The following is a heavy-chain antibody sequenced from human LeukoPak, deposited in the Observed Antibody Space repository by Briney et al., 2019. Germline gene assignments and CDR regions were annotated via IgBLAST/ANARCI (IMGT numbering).Heavy chain of an antibody. CDR3: ARDPNGDYIGAFEF. J-gene: IGHJ3*01. V-gene: IGHV3-74*01. CDR2: ITSAGAP. Sequence: GGSLRLSCTASGFTFSNYWMHWVRQAPGKGLEWVSAITSAGAPRYADSVKGRFTISRDNSKNTLYLQMNSLRAEDTAQYFCARDPNGDYIGAFEFWGQGTGVTVSS. D-gene: IGHD4-17*01. CDR1: GFTFSNYW.